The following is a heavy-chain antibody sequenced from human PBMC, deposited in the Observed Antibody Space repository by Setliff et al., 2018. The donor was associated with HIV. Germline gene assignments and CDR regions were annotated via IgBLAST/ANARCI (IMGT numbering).Heavy chain of an antibody. CDR1: GYSFTSYY. V-gene: IGHV1-46*01. CDR2: INPSGGST. CDR3: ARDYYYYGSGSFGLDY. J-gene: IGHJ4*02. D-gene: IGHD3-10*01. Sequence: GASVKVFCKASGYSFTSYYMHWVRQAPGQGLEWMGIINPSGGSTSYAQKFQGRVTMTRDTSTSTAYMELSSLRSEDTAVYYCARDYYYYGSGSFGLDYWGQGTLVTVSS.